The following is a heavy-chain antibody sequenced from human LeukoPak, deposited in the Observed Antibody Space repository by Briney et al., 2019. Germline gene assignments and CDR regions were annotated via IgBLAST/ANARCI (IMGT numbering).Heavy chain of an antibody. CDR3: AREGYYDSSGYYPPAYYFDY. Sequence: SVKVSCKASGGTFSSYAISWLRQAPGQGLDWMGRIIPIFGIANYAQKFQGRVTITADKSTSTAYMELSSLRSEDTAVYYCAREGYYDSSGYYPPAYYFDYWGQGTLVTVSS. J-gene: IGHJ4*02. V-gene: IGHV1-69*04. D-gene: IGHD3-22*01. CDR1: GGTFSSYA. CDR2: IIPIFGIA.